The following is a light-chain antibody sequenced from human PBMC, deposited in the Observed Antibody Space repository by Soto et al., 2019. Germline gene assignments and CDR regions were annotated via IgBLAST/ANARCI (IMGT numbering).Light chain of an antibody. CDR2: GAS. V-gene: IGKV3-20*01. J-gene: IGKJ1*01. CDR1: QSVASNC. CDR3: QQYGTSPQT. Sequence: EIVLTQTPGTLSLSPGEGATLSCRASQSVASNCLAWYQQRPGQAPRLLIYGASSRATGIPDRFSGSGSGTDVTLTISKLEPEDFAVYYCQQYGTSPQTFGQGTKVEIK.